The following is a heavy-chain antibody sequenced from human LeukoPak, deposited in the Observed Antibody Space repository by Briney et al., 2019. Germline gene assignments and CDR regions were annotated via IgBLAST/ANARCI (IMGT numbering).Heavy chain of an antibody. CDR2: IYSGGST. CDR1: GFTVSSDY. V-gene: IGHV3-53*05. J-gene: IGHJ5*02. CDR3: ARSWFDP. Sequence: GGSLRLSCAASGFTVSSDYMSWVRQAPGKGLEWVSVIYSGGSTYYADSVKGRFTISRDKSKNTVYLQMNSLRFEDTAMYYCARSWFDPWGQGTLVTLSS.